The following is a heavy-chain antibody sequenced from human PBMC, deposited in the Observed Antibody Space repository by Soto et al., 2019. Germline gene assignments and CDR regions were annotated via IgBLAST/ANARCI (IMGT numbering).Heavy chain of an antibody. Sequence: GGSLRLSCAASGFTFSNAWMNWVRQAPGKGLEWVGRIKSKTDGGTTDYAAPVKGRFTISRDDSKNTLYLQMNSLKTADTAVYYCTTDGVGTYYYDSSGYYYDLFDYWGQGTLVTVSS. V-gene: IGHV3-15*07. CDR1: GFTFSNAW. CDR3: TTDGVGTYYYDSSGYYYDLFDY. J-gene: IGHJ4*02. D-gene: IGHD3-22*01. CDR2: IKSKTDGGTT.